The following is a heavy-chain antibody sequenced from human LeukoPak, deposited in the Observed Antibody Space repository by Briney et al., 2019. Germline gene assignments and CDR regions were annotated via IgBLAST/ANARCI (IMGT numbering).Heavy chain of an antibody. CDR1: GDSVSSNSAA. CDR3: AREGGYSAYDFYFDY. CDR2: TYYRSKWFN. J-gene: IGHJ4*02. D-gene: IGHD5-12*01. V-gene: IGHV6-1*01. Sequence: SQTLSLTCAIPGDSVSSNSAAWNWIRQSPSRRLEWLGRTYYRSKWFNDYAVSVKSRITINPDTSKNQFSLQLNSVTPEDTAVYYCAREGGYSAYDFYFDYWGQGTLVTVSS.